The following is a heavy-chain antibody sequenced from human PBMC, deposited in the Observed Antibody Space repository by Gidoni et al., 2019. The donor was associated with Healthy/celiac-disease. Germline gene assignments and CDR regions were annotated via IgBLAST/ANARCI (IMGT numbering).Heavy chain of an antibody. J-gene: IGHJ4*02. CDR1: GFTFSSYS. D-gene: IGHD1-1*01. Sequence: EVQLVESGGGLVKPGGSLRLSCAASGFTFSSYSMNWVRQAPGKGLEWVSSISSSSSYIYYADSVKGRFTISRDNAKNSLYLQMNSLRAEDTAVYYCARDPPPELERPPFDYWGQGTLVTVSS. CDR2: ISSSSSYI. V-gene: IGHV3-21*01. CDR3: ARDPPPELERPPFDY.